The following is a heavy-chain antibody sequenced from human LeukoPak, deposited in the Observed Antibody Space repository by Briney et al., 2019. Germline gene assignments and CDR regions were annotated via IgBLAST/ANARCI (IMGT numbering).Heavy chain of an antibody. CDR2: INTDGSST. D-gene: IGHD1-26*01. J-gene: IGHJ6*03. CDR3: ARWAGAYYYYMDV. V-gene: IGHV3-74*01. CDR1: GFPFSSYW. Sequence: PGGSLRLSCAASGFPFSSYWMHWVRQAPGKGLVWVSRINTDGSSTSYADSVKGRFTISRDNAKNTLYLQMNSLRAEDTAVYYCARWAGAYYYYMDVWGKGTTVTVSS.